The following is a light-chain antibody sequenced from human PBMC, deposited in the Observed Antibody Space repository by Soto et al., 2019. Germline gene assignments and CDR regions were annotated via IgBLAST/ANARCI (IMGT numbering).Light chain of an antibody. J-gene: IGLJ2*01. CDR2: DVT. V-gene: IGLV2-14*01. CDR1: SSDIGDYDY. CDR3: CSYTDIALDVV. Sequence: QSVLTQPASVSGSPGQSITISCTGTSSDIGDYDYVSWYQHLPGTAPKLLIFDVTHRPSGVSDRFSGSKSGNTASLTISGVRPEDEADYYCCSYTDIALDVVFGGGTQLTVL.